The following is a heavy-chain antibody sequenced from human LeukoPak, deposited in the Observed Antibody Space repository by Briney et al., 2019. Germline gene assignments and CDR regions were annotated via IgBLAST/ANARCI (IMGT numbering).Heavy chain of an antibody. Sequence: AGGSLRLSCAASGFTFSSYALSWVRQAPGKRLEWVSAISGSGGSTYYADSVKGRFTISRDNSKNTLYLQMNSLRAEDTAVYYCAKDLILRGSYYVIDAFDIWGQGTMVTVSS. CDR1: GFTFSSYA. CDR2: ISGSGGST. J-gene: IGHJ3*02. D-gene: IGHD1-26*01. V-gene: IGHV3-23*01. CDR3: AKDLILRGSYYVIDAFDI.